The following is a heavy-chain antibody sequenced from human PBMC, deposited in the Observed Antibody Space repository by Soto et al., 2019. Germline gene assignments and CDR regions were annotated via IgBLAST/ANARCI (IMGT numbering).Heavy chain of an antibody. CDR2: IHHSGST. CDR3: ARRKLEMMYVGWFDP. J-gene: IGHJ5*02. D-gene: IGHD2-8*01. CDR1: GDSISSRNW. Sequence: QVQLQESGPGLVKPSETLSLTCAVSGDSISSRNWWSWVRQTPGKGLEYIGEIHHSGSTNYNPSLKSRVTMSVDKSKNQFSLNLNSVTAADTAIYYCARRKLEMMYVGWFDPWGQGTLVTGSS. V-gene: IGHV4-4*02.